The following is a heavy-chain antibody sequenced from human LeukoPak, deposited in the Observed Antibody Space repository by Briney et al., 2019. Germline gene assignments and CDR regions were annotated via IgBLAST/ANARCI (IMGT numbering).Heavy chain of an antibody. CDR1: GDTFTSYA. CDR2: INTNTGNP. CDR3: ARPDSSGSVSFDY. V-gene: IGHV7-4-1*02. J-gene: IGHJ4*02. D-gene: IGHD3-22*01. Sequence: ASVKVSCKASGDTFTSYAMNCVRQGPGQGLEWMGWINTNTGNPTYAQGFTGRFVFSLDTSVSTAYLQISSLKAEDTAVYYCARPDSSGSVSFDYWGQGTLVTVSS.